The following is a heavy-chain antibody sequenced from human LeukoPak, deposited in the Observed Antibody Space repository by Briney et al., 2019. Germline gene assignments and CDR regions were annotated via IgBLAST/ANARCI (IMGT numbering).Heavy chain of an antibody. V-gene: IGHV3-48*03. CDR1: GFTFSSYE. Sequence: GGSLRLSCAASGFTFSSYEMNWVRQAPGKGLEWVSYISSSGSTIYYADSVKGRFTISRDNAKNSLYLQMNSLRAEDTAVYYCARVSPAADLYYYYYGMDVWGQGTTVTVSS. J-gene: IGHJ6*02. CDR3: ARVSPAADLYYYYYGMDV. D-gene: IGHD2/OR15-2a*01. CDR2: ISSSGSTI.